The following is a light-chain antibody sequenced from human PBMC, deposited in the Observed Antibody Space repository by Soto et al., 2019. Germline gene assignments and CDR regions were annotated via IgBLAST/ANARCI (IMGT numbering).Light chain of an antibody. CDR3: GTWDSSLSAAHYV. Sequence: QSVLTQPPSVSAAPGQEVTISCSGSSSNIGNNYVSWYQQLPGTAPKLLIYENNKRPSGIPDRFSGSKSGTSATLGITGPQTGDEADYYCGTWDSSLSAAHYVFGTGTKVTVL. J-gene: IGLJ1*01. CDR2: ENN. CDR1: SSNIGNNY. V-gene: IGLV1-51*02.